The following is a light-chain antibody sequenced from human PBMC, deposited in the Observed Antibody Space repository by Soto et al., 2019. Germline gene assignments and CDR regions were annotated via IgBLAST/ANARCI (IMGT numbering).Light chain of an antibody. Sequence: DIPMTQSPSSLSTSVGARVTITCRASQSISSYLNWYQQKPGKAPKLLIYAASVLQSGVPSRFSGSGSGTDFTLTISSLQPEDFATYYCQQTYSTPRTFGQGTKLEIK. CDR2: AAS. J-gene: IGKJ2*01. CDR3: QQTYSTPRT. V-gene: IGKV1-39*01. CDR1: QSISSY.